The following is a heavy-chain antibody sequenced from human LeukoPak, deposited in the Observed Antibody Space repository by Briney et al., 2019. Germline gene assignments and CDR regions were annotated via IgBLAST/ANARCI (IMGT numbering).Heavy chain of an antibody. CDR1: GFTFNSYS. Sequence: PGGSLRLSCTASGFTFNSYSMNWVRQAPGKGLEWVSSTSSSSSYIYYADSVKGRFTISRDNAKKSLYLDMNSLRAEDTAVYYCARDLLGWELHYFDYWGQGTLVTVSS. J-gene: IGHJ4*02. D-gene: IGHD1-26*01. V-gene: IGHV3-21*01. CDR3: ARDLLGWELHYFDY. CDR2: TSSSSSYI.